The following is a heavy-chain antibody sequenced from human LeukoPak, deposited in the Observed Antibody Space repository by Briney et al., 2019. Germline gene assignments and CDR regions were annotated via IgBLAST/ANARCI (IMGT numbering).Heavy chain of an antibody. CDR3: ARALYCNSGSCYSGYYYGMDV. V-gene: IGHV3-7*01. D-gene: IGHD2-15*01. Sequence: PGGSLRLSCAASGFTFSTYWMMWVRQAPGKGLEWVATVSQDGSEKYYVDSVKGRFTISRDNAKNSLYLQMNSLRAEDTAVYYCARALYCNSGSCYSGYYYGMDVWGQGTTVTVSS. CDR2: VSQDGSEK. J-gene: IGHJ6*02. CDR1: GFTFSTYW.